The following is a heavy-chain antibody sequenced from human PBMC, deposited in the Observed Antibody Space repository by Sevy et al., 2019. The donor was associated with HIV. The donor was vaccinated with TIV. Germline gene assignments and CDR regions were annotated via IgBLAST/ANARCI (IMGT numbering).Heavy chain of an antibody. Sequence: SETLSLTCTVSGGSISSYYWSWIRQPAGKGLEWIGRIYTSGSTNYNPSLKSRVTMSVDTSKNQFSLKLSSVTAADTAVYYCGGGGGGGGGRNFYYYYYYMDVWGKGTTVTVSS. V-gene: IGHV4-4*07. CDR3: GGGGGGGGGRNFYYYYYYMDV. CDR2: IYTSGST. D-gene: IGHD3-16*01. CDR1: GGSISSYY. J-gene: IGHJ6*03.